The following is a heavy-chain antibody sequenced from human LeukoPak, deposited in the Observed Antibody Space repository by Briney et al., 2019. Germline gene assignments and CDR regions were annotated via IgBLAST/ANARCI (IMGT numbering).Heavy chain of an antibody. V-gene: IGHV3-23*01. CDR3: AKDEQFTMIVVVTFDY. Sequence: GGSLRLSCAASGFTFSSYPMSWVRQAPGKGLEWVSAISGSGGSTYYADSVKGRFTISRDNSKNTLYLQMTSLRAEDTAVYYCAKDEQFTMIVVVTFDYWGQGTLVTVSS. J-gene: IGHJ4*02. CDR2: ISGSGGST. D-gene: IGHD3-22*01. CDR1: GFTFSSYP.